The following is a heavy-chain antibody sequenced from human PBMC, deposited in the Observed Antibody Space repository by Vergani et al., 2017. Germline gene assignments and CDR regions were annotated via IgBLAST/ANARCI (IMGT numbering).Heavy chain of an antibody. CDR1: GGSLRRIISS. V-gene: IGHV4-39*01. CDR3: ARCGYCSGGSCYPKFVYYFDY. J-gene: IGHJ4*02. D-gene: IGHD2-15*01. Sequence: PSYTLSLPFTVSGGSLRRIISSFCCIRQPPVPLLAFLLRLYYSGSTYYNPSLKSRVTISVDTSKNQFSLKLSSVTAADTAVYYCARCGYCSGGSCYPKFVYYFDYWGQGTLVTVSS. CDR2: LYYSGST.